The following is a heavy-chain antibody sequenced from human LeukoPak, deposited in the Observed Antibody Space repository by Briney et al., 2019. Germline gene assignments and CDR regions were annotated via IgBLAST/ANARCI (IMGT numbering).Heavy chain of an antibody. Sequence: SETLSLTCTVSGGSISNSSYYWGWIRQPPGKGLEWIGSIYYTGTIYYNPSLKSRVTISVDTSKNQLSLKLSSVTAADTAVYYCARRLIGGSYWYFDLWGRGTLVTVSS. CDR1: GGSISNSSYY. CDR3: ARRLIGGSYWYFDL. V-gene: IGHV4-39*01. CDR2: IYYTGTI. J-gene: IGHJ2*01. D-gene: IGHD7-27*01.